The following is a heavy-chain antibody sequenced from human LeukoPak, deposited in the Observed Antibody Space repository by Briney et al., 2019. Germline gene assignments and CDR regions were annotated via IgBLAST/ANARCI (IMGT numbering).Heavy chain of an antibody. Sequence: GGSLRLSCAASGFTFSSYAMSWVRQAPGKGLEWVSAISGSGGSTYYADSVKGRFTISRDNSKNTLYLQMNSLRAEDTAVYYCARSGMKWELLDLDYWGQGTLVTVSS. D-gene: IGHD1-26*01. CDR2: ISGSGGST. V-gene: IGHV3-23*01. CDR3: ARSGMKWELLDLDY. CDR1: GFTFSSYA. J-gene: IGHJ4*02.